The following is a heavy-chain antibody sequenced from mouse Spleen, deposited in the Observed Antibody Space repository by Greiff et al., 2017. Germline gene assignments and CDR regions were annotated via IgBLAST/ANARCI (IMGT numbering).Heavy chain of an antibody. J-gene: IGHJ4*01. Sequence: EVKVEESGGGLVQPGGSMKLSCAASGFTFSDAWMDWVRQSPEKGLEWVAEIRNKANNHATYYAESVKGRFTISRDDSKSSVYLQMNSLRAEDTGIYYCTRHWDGGYGMDYWGQGTSVTVSS. CDR2: IRNKANNHAT. D-gene: IGHD4-1*01. V-gene: IGHV6-6*01. CDR3: TRHWDGGYGMDY. CDR1: GFTFSDAW.